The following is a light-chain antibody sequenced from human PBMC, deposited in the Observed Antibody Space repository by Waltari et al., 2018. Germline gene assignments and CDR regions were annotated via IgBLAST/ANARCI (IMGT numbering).Light chain of an antibody. CDR2: DVR. J-gene: IGLJ1*01. CDR3: SSYTTSSTL. Sequence: QTALTQPASVSGSTGQSITSSCTVTSINVGNYHNVSWYQQHPGKAPKLMIYDVRKRPSGVSIRFSGSKSGNTASLTISGLQAEDEADYYCSSYTTSSTLFGTGTKVTVL. CDR1: SINVGNYHN. V-gene: IGLV2-14*03.